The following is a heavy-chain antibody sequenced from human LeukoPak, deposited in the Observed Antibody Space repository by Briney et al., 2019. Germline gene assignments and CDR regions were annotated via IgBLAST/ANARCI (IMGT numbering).Heavy chain of an antibody. Sequence: GASVKVSCKASGGTFSSYAISWVRQAPGQGLEWMGGIIPIFGTANYAQKFQGRVTITADESTSTAYMELSSLRSEDTAVYYCASGYSSSPVVVSAFDIWGQGTMVTVSS. D-gene: IGHD6-13*01. CDR3: ASGYSSSPVVVSAFDI. J-gene: IGHJ3*02. V-gene: IGHV1-69*13. CDR1: GGTFSSYA. CDR2: IIPIFGTA.